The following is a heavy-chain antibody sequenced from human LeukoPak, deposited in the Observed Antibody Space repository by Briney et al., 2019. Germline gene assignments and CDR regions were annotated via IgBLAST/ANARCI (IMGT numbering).Heavy chain of an antibody. V-gene: IGHV3-7*01. Sequence: PGGPLRLSCAASGFTFSSYWMSWVRQAPGKGLEWVANIKQDGSEKYYVDSVKGRFTISRDNAKNSLYLQMNSLRAEDTAVYYCARDAGLNWFDPWGQGTLVTVSS. CDR3: ARDAGLNWFDP. J-gene: IGHJ5*02. CDR1: GFTFSSYW. D-gene: IGHD6-25*01. CDR2: IKQDGSEK.